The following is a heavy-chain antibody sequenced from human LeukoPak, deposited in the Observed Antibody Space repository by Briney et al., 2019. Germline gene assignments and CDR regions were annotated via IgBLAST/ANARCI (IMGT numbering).Heavy chain of an antibody. CDR2: ISYDGNDK. Sequence: PGGSLRLSCAASGFTFSSYGMHWVRQAPGKGLEWVAVISYDGNDKYYADSVKGRFTISRDNSKNTLYLQMNSLRSEDTAVYYCAKGCVSVAYLNYFDSWGRGTLVTVSS. J-gene: IGHJ4*02. V-gene: IGHV3-30*18. CDR1: GFTFSSYG. CDR3: AKGCVSVAYLNYFDS. D-gene: IGHD6-19*01.